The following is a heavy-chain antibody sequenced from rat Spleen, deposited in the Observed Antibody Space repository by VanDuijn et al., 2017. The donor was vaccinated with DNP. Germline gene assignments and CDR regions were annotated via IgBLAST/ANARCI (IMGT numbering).Heavy chain of an antibody. CDR2: VNKDSSRI. V-gene: IGHV4-2*01. J-gene: IGHJ4*01. D-gene: IGHD1-7*01. CDR3: ARSSYGYTPYYVLDA. CDR1: GFIFYDFW. Sequence: EVQFVESGGGLVQPGRSLKLSCAASGFIFYDFWMGWVRQAPGKGLEWIGEVNKDSSRINYSPSLKEKFTISRDNAQNTLFLQMSKLGSEDTAIYYCARSSYGYTPYYVLDAWGQGASVTVSS.